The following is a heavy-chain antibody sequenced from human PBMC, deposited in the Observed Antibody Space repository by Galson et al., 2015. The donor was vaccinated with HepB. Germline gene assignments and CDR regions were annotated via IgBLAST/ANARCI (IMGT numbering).Heavy chain of an antibody. CDR3: VKDIKGVFPGPFDY. D-gene: IGHD2-21*01. V-gene: IGHV3-64D*06. J-gene: IGHJ4*02. CDR2: ISSNGGST. CDR1: GFTFSSYA. Sequence: SLRLSCAASGFTFSSYAMHWVRQAPGKGLEYVSAISSNGGSTYYADSVKGRFTISRDNSKNTLYLQMSSLRAEDTAVYYCVKDIKGVFPGPFDYWGQGTLVTVSS.